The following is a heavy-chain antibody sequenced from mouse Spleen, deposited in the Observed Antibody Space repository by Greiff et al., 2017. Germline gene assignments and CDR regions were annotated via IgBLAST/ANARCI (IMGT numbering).Heavy chain of an antibody. CDR1: GYAFSSYW. CDR3: ARWNWYYFDY. V-gene: IGHV1-80*01. CDR2: IYPGDGDT. D-gene: IGHD4-1*01. Sequence: QVHVKQSGAELVKPGASVKISCKASGYAFSSYWMNWVKQRPGKGLEWIGQIYPGDGDTNYNGKFKGKATLTADKSSSTAYMQLSSLTSEDSAVYFCARWNWYYFDYWGQGTTLTVSS. J-gene: IGHJ2*01.